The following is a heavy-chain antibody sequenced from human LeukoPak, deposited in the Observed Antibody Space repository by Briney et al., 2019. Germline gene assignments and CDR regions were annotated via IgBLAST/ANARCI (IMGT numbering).Heavy chain of an antibody. CDR1: GFTFSNYA. CDR2: ISETGGTI. Sequence: GGSLRLSCAPFGFTFSNYAMSWVRQAPGKGLEWVSAISETGGTIHYADSVRGRFTISRDNSKNTLYLQMNSLRAEDTAVYYCAREMTIITYSFDSWGQGTLVTVSS. V-gene: IGHV3-23*01. CDR3: AREMTIITYSFDS. J-gene: IGHJ4*02. D-gene: IGHD5-24*01.